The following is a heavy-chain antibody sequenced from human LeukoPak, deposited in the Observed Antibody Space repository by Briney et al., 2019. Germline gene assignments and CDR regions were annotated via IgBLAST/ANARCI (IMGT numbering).Heavy chain of an antibody. Sequence: GKSLKISCKGSGYSFNSYYIGWVRQMPGKGLEWMGSIYPGDPETRYSPSFEGQVTISLDRSITTAYLQWSSLKASDTAMYYCARGVDFWSGSPYFDFWGQGSLVTVS. CDR2: IYPGDPET. V-gene: IGHV5-51*01. CDR1: GYSFNSYY. D-gene: IGHD3-3*01. J-gene: IGHJ4*02. CDR3: ARGVDFWSGSPYFDF.